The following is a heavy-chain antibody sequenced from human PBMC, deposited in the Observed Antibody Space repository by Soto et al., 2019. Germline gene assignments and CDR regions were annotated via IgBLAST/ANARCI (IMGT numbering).Heavy chain of an antibody. Sequence: ASVKVSCKASGYTFTSYGISWVRQAPGQGLEWMGWISAYNGNTNYAQKLQGRVTMTTDTSTSTAYMELRSLRSDDTAVYYCARVPYYDFWSGYSSPVYYYYMDVWGKGTT. CDR3: ARVPYYDFWSGYSSPVYYYYMDV. V-gene: IGHV1-18*01. D-gene: IGHD3-3*01. CDR1: GYTFTSYG. J-gene: IGHJ6*03. CDR2: ISAYNGNT.